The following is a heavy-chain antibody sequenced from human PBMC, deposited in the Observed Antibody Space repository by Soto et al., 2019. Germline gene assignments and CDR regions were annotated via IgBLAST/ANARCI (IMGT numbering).Heavy chain of an antibody. CDR3: AGYYDFWSGSNIPPTNNYYMDV. Sequence: ASVKVSCKASGYTFTSYDINWVRQATGQGLEWMGWMNPNSGNTGYAQKFQGRVTMTRNTSISTAYMELSSLRSEDTAVYYCAGYYDFWSGSNIPPTNNYYMDVWGKGTTVTVSS. CDR2: MNPNSGNT. J-gene: IGHJ6*03. V-gene: IGHV1-8*01. CDR1: GYTFTSYD. D-gene: IGHD3-3*01.